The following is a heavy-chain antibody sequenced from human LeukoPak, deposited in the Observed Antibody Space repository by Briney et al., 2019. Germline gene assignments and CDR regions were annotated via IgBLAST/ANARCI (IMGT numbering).Heavy chain of an antibody. CDR1: GFTFSSYA. D-gene: IGHD6-19*01. J-gene: IGHJ5*02. CDR2: ISGSGGST. V-gene: IGHV3-23*01. CDR3: AKARKQWLVLGWFDP. Sequence: GASLRLSCAASGFTFSSYAMSWVRQAPGKGLEWVSAISGSGGSTYYADSVKGRFTISRDNSKNTLYLQMNSLRAEDTAVYYCAKARKQWLVLGWFDPWGQGTLATVSS.